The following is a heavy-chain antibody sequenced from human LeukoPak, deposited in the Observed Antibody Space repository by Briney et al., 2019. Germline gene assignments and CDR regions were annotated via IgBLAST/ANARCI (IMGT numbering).Heavy chain of an antibody. CDR1: GGSFSGYY. CDR3: ARLGIVGAEIDY. CDR2: INHSGST. Sequence: PSETLSLTCAVYGGSFSGYYWSWIRQPPGKGLEWIGEINHSGSTNYNPSLKSRVAISVDTSKNQFSLKLSSVTAADTAVYYCARLGIVGAEIDYWGQGTLVTVSS. V-gene: IGHV4-34*01. D-gene: IGHD1-26*01. J-gene: IGHJ4*02.